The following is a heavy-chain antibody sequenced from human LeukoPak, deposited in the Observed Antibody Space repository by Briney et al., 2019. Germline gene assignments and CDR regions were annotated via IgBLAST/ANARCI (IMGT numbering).Heavy chain of an antibody. CDR2: IYYSGST. CDR3: ARDRGYCSGGSCRYNWFDP. J-gene: IGHJ5*02. V-gene: IGHV4-61*01. D-gene: IGHD2-15*01. CDR1: GGSVSSGSYY. Sequence: SSETLSLTCTVSGGSVSSGSYYWSWIRQPPGKGLEWIGYIYYSGSTNYNPSLKSRVTISVDTSKNQFSLKLSSVTAADTAVYYCARDRGYCSGGSCRYNWFDPWGQGTLVTVSS.